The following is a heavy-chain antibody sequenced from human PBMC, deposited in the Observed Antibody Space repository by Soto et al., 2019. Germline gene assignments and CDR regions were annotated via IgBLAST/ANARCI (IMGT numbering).Heavy chain of an antibody. CDR3: ARGIGSGPLEYSSFDDY. Sequence: GASVKVSCKASGYTFTSYAMHWVRQAPGQRLEWMGWINAGNGNTKFSQKFQGRVTITRDTSASTAYMELSSLRSEDTAVYYCARGIGSGPLEYSSFDDYWGQGTLVTVSS. V-gene: IGHV1-3*01. D-gene: IGHD6-6*01. CDR1: GYTFTSYA. J-gene: IGHJ4*02. CDR2: INAGNGNT.